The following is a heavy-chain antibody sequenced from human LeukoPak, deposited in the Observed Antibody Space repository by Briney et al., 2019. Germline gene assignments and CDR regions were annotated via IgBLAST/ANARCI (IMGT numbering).Heavy chain of an antibody. CDR1: GFTFSRYS. D-gene: IGHD6-25*01. J-gene: IGHJ4*02. CDR3: ARRGYSSGWNRFDY. V-gene: IGHV3-48*01. CDR2: ISSISRTI. Sequence: GGSLRLSCAASGFTFSRYSMNWVRQAPGKGLEWVSYISSISRTIHYADSVKGRFTISRDNAKNSLYLQMNSLRAEDTAVYYCARRGYSSGWNRFDYWGQGTLVTVSS.